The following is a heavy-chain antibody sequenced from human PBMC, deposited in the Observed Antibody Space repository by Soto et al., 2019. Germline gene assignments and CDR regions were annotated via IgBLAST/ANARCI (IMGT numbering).Heavy chain of an antibody. CDR1: GFTFSSYS. V-gene: IGHV3-21*01. J-gene: IGHJ5*02. CDR2: ISSSSSYI. D-gene: IGHD3-10*01. CDR3: ARDPNYYGSGSYYP. Sequence: GGSLRLSCAASGFTFSSYSMNWVRQAPGKGLEWVSSISSSSSYIYYADSVKGRFTISRDNANNSLYLQMNSLRAEDTAVYYRARDPNYYGSGSYYPWGQGTLVTVSS.